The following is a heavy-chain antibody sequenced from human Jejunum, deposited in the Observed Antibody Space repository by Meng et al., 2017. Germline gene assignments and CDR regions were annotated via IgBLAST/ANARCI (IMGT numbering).Heavy chain of an antibody. V-gene: IGHV3-23*01. CDR3: AKGKVGVAGPPDD. CDR2: ISASGGGT. CDR1: GFIFTDFA. J-gene: IGHJ4*02. D-gene: IGHD6-19*01. Sequence: EVQLLESGGGLVRPGGSLKLSCAASGFIFTDFAMTWVRQAPGRGLEWVSGISASGGGTYYADAVEGRFTISRDSSKSTVTLQMHNLRPEDTAVYYCAKGKVGVAGPPDDWGQGILVTVSS.